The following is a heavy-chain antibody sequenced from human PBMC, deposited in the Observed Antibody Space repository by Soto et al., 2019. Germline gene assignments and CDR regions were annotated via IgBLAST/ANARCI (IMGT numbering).Heavy chain of an antibody. D-gene: IGHD6-13*01. J-gene: IGHJ4*02. CDR3: ARDRLGGAAAGPGRYFDY. CDR2: IIPIFGAA. Sequence: SVKVSCKASGYRFSTYGINWVRQAPGQGLEWMGGIIPIFGAANYAQKFQGRVTITADESTSTAYMELSSLRSEDTAVYYCARDRLGGAAAGPGRYFDYWGQGTLVTVS. V-gene: IGHV1-69*13. CDR1: GYRFSTYG.